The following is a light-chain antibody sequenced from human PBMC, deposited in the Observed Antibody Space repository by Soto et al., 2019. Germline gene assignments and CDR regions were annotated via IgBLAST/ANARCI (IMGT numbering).Light chain of an antibody. J-gene: IGLJ1*01. CDR2: DVS. CDR3: CSYAGSYTFYV. V-gene: IGLV2-11*01. CDR1: SCDVGGYNY. Sequence: QSALTQPRSVSGSPGQSVTISCTGTSCDVGGYNYVSWYQQHPGKAPKLMIYDVSKRPSGVPDRFPGSKSGNTASLTISGLQAEDEADYYCCSYAGSYTFYVXGTGTKVTVL.